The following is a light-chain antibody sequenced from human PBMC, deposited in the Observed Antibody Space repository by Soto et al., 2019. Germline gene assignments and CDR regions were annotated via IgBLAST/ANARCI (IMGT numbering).Light chain of an antibody. CDR1: RSNIGSNT. V-gene: IGLV1-44*01. J-gene: IGLJ2*01. CDR2: SNN. CDR3: AAWDDSLNGPV. Sequence: QSVLTQPPSASGTRGQRVTISCSGSRSNIGSNTVNWYQQLPGTAPKLLIYSNNQRPSGVPDRFSGSKSGTSASLAISGLQSEDEADYYCAAWDDSLNGPVFGGGTKLTVL.